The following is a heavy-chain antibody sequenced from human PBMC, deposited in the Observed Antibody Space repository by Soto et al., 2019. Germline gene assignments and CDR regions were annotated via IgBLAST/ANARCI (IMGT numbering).Heavy chain of an antibody. CDR3: ARDPIGPGIFDY. D-gene: IGHD1-26*01. Sequence: PGGSLRLSCVASGFTFSGYGMHWVRQAPGKGLQWVAVIWYDASNKYYADSVKGRFTISRDNTQNTMYLQMNSLRAEDTAVYYCARDPIGPGIFDYWGQGTLVTVSS. CDR2: IWYDASNK. CDR1: GFTFSGYG. V-gene: IGHV3-33*01. J-gene: IGHJ4*02.